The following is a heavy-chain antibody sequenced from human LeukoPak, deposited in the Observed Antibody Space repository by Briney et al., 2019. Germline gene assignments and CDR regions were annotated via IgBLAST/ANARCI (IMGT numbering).Heavy chain of an antibody. CDR2: IYSGGST. CDR1: GFTVSSNY. D-gene: IGHD6-19*01. CDR3: ANSYSSGWFVDY. J-gene: IGHJ4*02. V-gene: IGHV3-53*01. Sequence: PGGSLRLSCAASGFTVSSNYMSWVRQAPGKGLEWVSVIYSGGSTYYADSVKGRFTISRDNSMNTLYLQMNSLRAEDTAVYYCANSYSSGWFVDYWGQGTLVTVSS.